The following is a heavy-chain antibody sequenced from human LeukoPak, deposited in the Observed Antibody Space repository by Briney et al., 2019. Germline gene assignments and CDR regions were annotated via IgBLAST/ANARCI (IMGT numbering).Heavy chain of an antibody. CDR2: ISSSGSTI. V-gene: IGHV3-48*03. D-gene: IGHD2-2*01. CDR1: GFTFSSYE. CDR3: ARVVLAAPFDY. Sequence: GSLRLSCAASGFTFSSYEMNWVRQAPGKGLEWVSYISSSGSTIYYADSVKGRFTISRDNAKNSLYLQMNSLRAEDTAVYYCARVVLAAPFDYWGQGTLVTVSS. J-gene: IGHJ4*02.